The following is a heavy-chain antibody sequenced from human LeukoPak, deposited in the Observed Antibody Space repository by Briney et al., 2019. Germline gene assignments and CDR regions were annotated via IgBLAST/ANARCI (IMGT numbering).Heavy chain of an antibody. J-gene: IGHJ4*02. CDR2: IYHSGST. Sequence: SETLSLTCTVSGGSISSSYYGGWIRQPPGKGLEWIGNIYHSGSTYYNPSLKSRVTISVDTSKNQFSLKLRSVTAADTAVYYCARQDGSGSYYKMRLDYWGQGTLVTVSS. V-gene: IGHV4-39*01. D-gene: IGHD3-10*01. CDR1: GGSISSSYY. CDR3: ARQDGSGSYYKMRLDY.